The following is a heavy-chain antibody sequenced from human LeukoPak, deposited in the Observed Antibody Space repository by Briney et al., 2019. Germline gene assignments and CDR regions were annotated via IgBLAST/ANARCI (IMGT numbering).Heavy chain of an antibody. J-gene: IGHJ4*02. CDR2: IRSKANSYAT. CDR1: GFTFSGSA. Sequence: GGSLRLSCATSGFTFSGSAIHWVRQASGKGLEWVGRIRSKANSYATTDAASVKGRFTISRDDSKNTAYLQMNSLKTEDTAVYYCTTVLSWGAGAGGDHWGQGTLVTVSS. D-gene: IGHD2/OR15-2a*01. V-gene: IGHV3-73*01. CDR3: TTVLSWGAGAGGDH.